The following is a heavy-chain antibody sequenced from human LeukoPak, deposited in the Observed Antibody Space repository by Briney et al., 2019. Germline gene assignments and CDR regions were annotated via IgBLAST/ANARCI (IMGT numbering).Heavy chain of an antibody. Sequence: SETLSLTCAVYGGSFSGYYWSWIRQPPGKGLEWIGEINHSGSTNYNPPLKSRVTISVDTSKNQFSLKLSSVTAADTAVYYCAGPSYYYDSSGSYAFDIWGQGTMVTVSS. J-gene: IGHJ3*02. V-gene: IGHV4-34*01. CDR2: INHSGST. CDR1: GGSFSGYY. D-gene: IGHD3-22*01. CDR3: AGPSYYYDSSGSYAFDI.